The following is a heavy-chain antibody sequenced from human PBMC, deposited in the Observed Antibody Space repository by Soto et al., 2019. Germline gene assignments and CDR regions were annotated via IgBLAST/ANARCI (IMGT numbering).Heavy chain of an antibody. CDR2: INHSGST. J-gene: IGHJ4*02. D-gene: IGHD2-15*01. V-gene: IGHV4-34*01. CDR3: ASGPLAASRY. CDR1: GGSFSGYY. Sequence: SATLSLTCAVYGGSFSGYYWSWIRQPPGKGLEWIGEINHSGSTNYNPSLKSRVTISVDTSKNQFSLKLSSVTAADTAVYYCASGPLAASRYWGQGTLVTVSS.